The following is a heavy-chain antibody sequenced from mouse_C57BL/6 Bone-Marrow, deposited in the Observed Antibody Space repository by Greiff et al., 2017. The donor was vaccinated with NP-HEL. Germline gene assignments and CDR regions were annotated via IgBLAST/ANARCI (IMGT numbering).Heavy chain of an antibody. V-gene: IGHV5-17*01. CDR1: GFTFSDYG. CDR2: ISSGSSTI. J-gene: IGHJ2*01. Sequence: EVKLVESGGGLVKPGGSLKLSCAASGFTFSDYGMHWVRQAPEKGLEWVAYISSGSSTIYYADTVKGRFTISRDNAKNTLFLQMTSLRSEDTAMYYCARWRTHFDYWGQGTTLTVSS. CDR3: ARWRTHFDY.